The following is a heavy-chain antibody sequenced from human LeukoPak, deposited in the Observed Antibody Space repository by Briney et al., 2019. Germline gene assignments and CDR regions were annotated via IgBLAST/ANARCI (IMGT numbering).Heavy chain of an antibody. V-gene: IGHV3-30*02. D-gene: IGHD3-9*01. CDR3: AKGQSYYDPLRGYYNVRAVYLID. J-gene: IGHJ4*02. CDR1: GFIFSRYG. CDR2: IRYDGSNK. Sequence: GGSLRLSCSASGFIFSRYGMHWVRQAPGKGLEWVAFIRYDGSNKYSTDSVKGRFTISRDNSKNTLYLQMNSLRTEDTAVYYCAKGQSYYDPLRGYYNVRAVYLIDWGQGTLVTVSS.